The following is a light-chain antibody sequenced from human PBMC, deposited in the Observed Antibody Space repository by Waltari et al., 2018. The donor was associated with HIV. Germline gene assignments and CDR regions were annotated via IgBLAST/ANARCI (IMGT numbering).Light chain of an antibody. CDR2: EVN. Sequence: QSALTQPPSASGSPGQSVTISCTGTSSDVGGYNYVSWYQQHPGKPPKLMIYEVNKRPSGVPDRFSGSKSGNTASLTVSGLQAEDEADYYCSSYAGSNNRVFGGGTKLTVL. CDR1: SSDVGGYNY. CDR3: SSYAGSNNRV. V-gene: IGLV2-8*01. J-gene: IGLJ2*01.